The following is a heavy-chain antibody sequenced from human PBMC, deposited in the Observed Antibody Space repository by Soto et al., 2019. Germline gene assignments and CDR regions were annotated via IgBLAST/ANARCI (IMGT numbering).Heavy chain of an antibody. Sequence: EVQLLESGGGLAQPGGSLRLSCAVSGITFTNYAMGWVRQAPGKGLEWVSGISGNVGSTTHYADSVKGRFTISRDKSKNMLLLQMNSLRAEDTAGYYGAKHRGCVAGPFDAWGQGTLVIVSS. V-gene: IGHV3-23*01. CDR3: AKHRGCVAGPFDA. D-gene: IGHD6-19*01. J-gene: IGHJ4*02. CDR1: GITFTNYA. CDR2: ISGNVGSTT.